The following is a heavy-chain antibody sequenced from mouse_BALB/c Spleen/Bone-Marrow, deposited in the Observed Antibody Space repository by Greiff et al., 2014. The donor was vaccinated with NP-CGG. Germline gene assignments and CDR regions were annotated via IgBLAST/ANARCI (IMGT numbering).Heavy chain of an antibody. CDR1: GDSITSGY. CDR3: ARYKGYYDHDGDYFDY. D-gene: IGHD2-4*01. J-gene: IGHJ2*01. Sequence: EVQLQQSGPSLVKPSQTLSLTCSVTGDSITSGYWNWIRKFPGNELEYMGYISYSGSTYYNPSLKSRISITRDTSKNQYYLQLNSVTIEDTATYYCARYKGYYDHDGDYFDYWGQGTTLTVSS. V-gene: IGHV3-8*02. CDR2: ISYSGST.